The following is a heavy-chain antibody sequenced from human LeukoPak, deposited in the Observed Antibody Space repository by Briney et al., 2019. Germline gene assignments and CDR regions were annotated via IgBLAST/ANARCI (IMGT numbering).Heavy chain of an antibody. CDR1: GFTFTNYA. J-gene: IGHJ2*01. V-gene: IGHV3-23*01. Sequence: GGSLRLSCAASGFTFTNYAMSWVRQAPGKGLEWVSGISGNGISTYYADSVKGRFTISRDNSKSTLYLQMDSLRAEDTATYYCARPRAMTTGVGRYFDLWGRGTLVTASS. D-gene: IGHD1-1*01. CDR3: ARPRAMTTGVGRYFDL. CDR2: ISGNGIST.